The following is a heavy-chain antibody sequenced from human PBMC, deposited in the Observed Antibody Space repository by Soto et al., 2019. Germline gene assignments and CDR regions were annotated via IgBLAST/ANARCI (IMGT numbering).Heavy chain of an antibody. J-gene: IGHJ4*02. Sequence: QEQLVASGGGVVQPGRSLRLSCAASGFNFSNYAMHWVRQAPGKGLEWVAVISYDGGKKYYADSLKGRFTISRDNSKNTLYVEMNSRSAEDTAVYYCAREGQPAAGTTPHNWGQGTLVTVSS. D-gene: IGHD6-13*01. CDR2: ISYDGGKK. CDR1: GFNFSNYA. V-gene: IGHV3-30*04. CDR3: AREGQPAAGTTPHN.